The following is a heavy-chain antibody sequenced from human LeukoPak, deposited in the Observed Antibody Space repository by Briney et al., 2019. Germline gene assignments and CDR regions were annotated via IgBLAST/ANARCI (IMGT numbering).Heavy chain of an antibody. D-gene: IGHD3-16*02. CDR3: ATTNNDYVWGSYRYPGDY. V-gene: IGHV1-69*13. CDR1: GGTFSKYT. J-gene: IGHJ4*02. Sequence: GASVKVSCKASGGTFSKYTISWVRQRPGQGLEWMGGITPLFGTANYAQKFQGRVTITADESTSTAYMELSSLRSEDTAVYYCATTNNDYVWGSYRYPGDYWGQGTLVTVSS. CDR2: ITPLFGTA.